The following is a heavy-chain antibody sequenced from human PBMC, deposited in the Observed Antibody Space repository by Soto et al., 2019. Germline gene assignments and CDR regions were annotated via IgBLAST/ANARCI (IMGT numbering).Heavy chain of an antibody. V-gene: IGHV4-61*01. D-gene: IGHD6-19*01. J-gene: IGHJ4*02. CDR2: IYYSGST. CDR3: AREFYHSSGWGCFDY. Sequence: PSETLSLTCTVSGGSVSSGSYYWSWIRQPPGKGLEWIGYIYYSGSTNYNPSLKSRVTISVDTSKNQFSLKLSSVTAADTAVYYCAREFYHSSGWGCFDYWGQGTLVTVSS. CDR1: GGSVSSGSYY.